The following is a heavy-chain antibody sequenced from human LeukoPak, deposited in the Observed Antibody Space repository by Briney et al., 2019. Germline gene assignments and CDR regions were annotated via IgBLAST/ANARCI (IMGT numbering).Heavy chain of an antibody. CDR2: ISSSSSYI. CDR1: GFTFSSYS. Sequence: GGSLRLSCAASGFTFSSYSMNWVRQAPGKGLEWVSSISSSSSYIYYADSVKGRFTISRDNAKNSLYLQMNSLRAEDTAVYYCARDGMITFGGVIVNHWGQGTLVTVSS. J-gene: IGHJ4*02. CDR3: ARDGMITFGGVIVNH. D-gene: IGHD3-16*02. V-gene: IGHV3-21*01.